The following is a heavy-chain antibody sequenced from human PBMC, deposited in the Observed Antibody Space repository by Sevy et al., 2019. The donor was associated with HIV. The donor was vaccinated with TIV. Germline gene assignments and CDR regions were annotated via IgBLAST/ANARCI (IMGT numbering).Heavy chain of an antibody. CDR1: GASFSDYY. J-gene: IGHJ4*02. CDR3: TRVGGFYGKGFDS. Sequence: SETLSLTCSVFGASFSDYYWSWIRQPPGKGLEWIGEIHQSGSTHYTPSLRRRVIISVDRSKNQFSLNLRSVTAADTAVYFCTRVGGFYGKGFDSWGQGTLVTVSS. D-gene: IGHD3-10*01. CDR2: IHQSGST. V-gene: IGHV4-34*01.